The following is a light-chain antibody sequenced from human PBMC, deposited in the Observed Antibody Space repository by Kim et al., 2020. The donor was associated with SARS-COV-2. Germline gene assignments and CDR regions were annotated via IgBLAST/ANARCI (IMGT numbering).Light chain of an antibody. Sequence: VSPGQTASITCSGDKLGDKYSCWYQQKPGQSPVLVIYQDSKRPSGIPERFSGSNSGNTATLTISGTQAMDEADYYCQAWDSSTVVFGGGTQLTVL. CDR3: QAWDSSTVV. V-gene: IGLV3-1*01. CDR1: KLGDKY. CDR2: QDS. J-gene: IGLJ2*01.